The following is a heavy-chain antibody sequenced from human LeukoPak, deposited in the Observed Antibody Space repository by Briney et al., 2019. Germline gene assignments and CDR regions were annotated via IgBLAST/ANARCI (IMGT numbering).Heavy chain of an antibody. J-gene: IGHJ4*02. CDR2: IIPIFGTA. V-gene: IGHV1-69*13. CDR1: GGTFSSYA. CDR3: ARELVGYFDY. Sequence: SVKVSCTASGGTFSSYAISWVRQAPGQGLEWMGGIIPIFGTAIYAQKFQGRVTITADESTSTAYMELSSLRSEDTAVYYCARELVGYFDYWGQGTLVTVSS. D-gene: IGHD6-6*01.